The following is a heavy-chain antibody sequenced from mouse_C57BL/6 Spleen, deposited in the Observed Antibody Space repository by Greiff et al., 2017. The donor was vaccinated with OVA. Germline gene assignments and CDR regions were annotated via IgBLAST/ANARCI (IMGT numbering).Heavy chain of an antibody. V-gene: IGHV1-69*01. Sequence: QVQLQQPGAELVMPGASVKLSCKASGYTFTSYWMHWVKQRPGQGLEWIGEIDPSDSYTNYNQKFKGKSTLTVDKSSSTAYMQLSSLTSEDSAVYYCARSPRGGYFDVWGKGTTVTVSS. J-gene: IGHJ1*03. D-gene: IGHD3-3*01. CDR1: GYTFTSYW. CDR2: IDPSDSYT. CDR3: ARSPRGGYFDV.